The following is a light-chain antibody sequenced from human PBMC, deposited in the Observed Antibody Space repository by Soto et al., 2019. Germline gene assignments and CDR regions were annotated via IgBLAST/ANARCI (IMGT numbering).Light chain of an antibody. J-gene: IGKJ3*01. Sequence: DIQMTQHPSSLSASLGDIVTITCRSSQSISSYLNWNQQKPGKASKLLIYTASSLQSGVPSRFSGSASWTDFTLTSSSLQPEDFASYYCQQSYSTPLAFGPGTKVDIK. CDR1: QSISSY. V-gene: IGKV1-39*01. CDR3: QQSYSTPLA. CDR2: TAS.